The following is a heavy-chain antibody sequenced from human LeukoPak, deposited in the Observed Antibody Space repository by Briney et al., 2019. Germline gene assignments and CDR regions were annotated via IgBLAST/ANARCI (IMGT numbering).Heavy chain of an antibody. J-gene: IGHJ4*02. D-gene: IGHD5-18*01. CDR2: IGYHGSNK. V-gene: IGHV3-33*01. CDR3: ARDPGYSYGYFDY. Sequence: QAGGSLRLSCAAAGFTMSSYGMGWVRQAAGGGRGWEAVIGYHGSNKYYADSVKGRFTISRDNSKNTLYLQMNSLRAEDTAVYYCARDPGYSYGYFDYCGQGTLVTVSS. CDR1: GFTMSSYG.